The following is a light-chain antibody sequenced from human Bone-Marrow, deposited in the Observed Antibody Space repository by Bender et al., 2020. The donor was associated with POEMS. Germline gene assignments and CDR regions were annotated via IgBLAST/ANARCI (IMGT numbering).Light chain of an antibody. V-gene: IGLV2-8*01. Sequence: QSALTQPASVSGSPGQSITVSCTGTSSDVGGYNFVSWYQHHPGKVPKLIIYEVTKRPSAVPDRFSGSKSGNTASLTVSGLQADDEADYFCSSYSGGVYSVIFGGGTKLTVL. CDR1: SSDVGGYNF. J-gene: IGLJ2*01. CDR2: EVT. CDR3: SSYSGGVYSVI.